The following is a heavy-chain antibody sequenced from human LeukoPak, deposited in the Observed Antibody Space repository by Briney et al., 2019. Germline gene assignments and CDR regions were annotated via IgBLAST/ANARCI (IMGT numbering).Heavy chain of an antibody. V-gene: IGHV4-59*08. CDR3: ARLWGTTFDY. Sequence: SETLSLTCSVSGDSFSSYYWSWIRQPPGKGLEWIGYIDYSGDTNYSPALKSRVTISVDTSKKQLSLRLSSVTAADTGVYYCARLWGTTFDYWGQGRLVTVSS. D-gene: IGHD3-16*01. CDR2: IDYSGDT. CDR1: GDSFSSYY. J-gene: IGHJ4*02.